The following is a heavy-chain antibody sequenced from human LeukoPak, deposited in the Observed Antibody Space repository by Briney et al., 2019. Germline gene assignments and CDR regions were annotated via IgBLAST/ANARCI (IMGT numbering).Heavy chain of an antibody. V-gene: IGHV4-38-2*02. CDR2: IYHSGST. CDR3: ASSIYYYDSSGYYYGGAFDI. Sequence: SETLSLTCTVSGYSISSGYYWGWIRQPPGKGLEWIGSIYHSGSTYNNPSLKSRVTISVDTSKNQFSLKLSSVTAADTAVYYCASSIYYYDSSGYYYGGAFDIWGQGTMVTVSS. CDR1: GYSISSGYY. J-gene: IGHJ3*02. D-gene: IGHD3-22*01.